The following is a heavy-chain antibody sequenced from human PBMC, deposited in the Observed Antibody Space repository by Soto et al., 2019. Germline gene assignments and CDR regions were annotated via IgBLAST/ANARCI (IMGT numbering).Heavy chain of an antibody. CDR1: GYTFTSYD. CDR3: ARVAAAGTIDSVYFDY. J-gene: IGHJ4*02. CDR2: MNPNSGNT. V-gene: IGHV1-8*01. D-gene: IGHD6-13*01. Sequence: GASVKVSCKASGYTFTSYDTNWVRQATGQGLEWMGWMNPNSGNTGYAQKFQGRVTMTRNTSISTAYMELSSLRSEDTAVYYCARVAAAGTIDSVYFDYWGQGTLVTVSS.